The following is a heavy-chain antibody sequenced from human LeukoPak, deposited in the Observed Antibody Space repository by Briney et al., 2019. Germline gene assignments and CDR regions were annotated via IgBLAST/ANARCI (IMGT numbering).Heavy chain of an antibody. J-gene: IGHJ5*02. Sequence: ASVKVSCKASGYTFTGYYMHWVRQAPGQGLEWMGWINPNSGGTNYAQKFQGRVTMTRDTSISTAYMELSRLRSDDTAVYYCARVDIAVGGFDPWGQGTLVTVSS. D-gene: IGHD6-19*01. CDR1: GYTFTGYY. CDR3: ARVDIAVGGFDP. V-gene: IGHV1-2*02. CDR2: INPNSGGT.